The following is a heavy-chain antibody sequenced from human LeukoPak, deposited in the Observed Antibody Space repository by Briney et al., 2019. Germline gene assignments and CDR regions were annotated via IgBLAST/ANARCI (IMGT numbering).Heavy chain of an antibody. J-gene: IGHJ4*02. V-gene: IGHV4-34*01. CDR1: GGSFSGYY. D-gene: IGHD4-17*01. Sequence: SETLSLTCAVSGGSFSGYYWSWIRHPPGKGQEWIGEINHSGSTNYNPSLKSRVTISVDTSKNQFSLKLSSVTAADTAVYYCARFLPRYGKGLDYWGQGTLVTVSS. CDR3: ARFLPRYGKGLDY. CDR2: INHSGST.